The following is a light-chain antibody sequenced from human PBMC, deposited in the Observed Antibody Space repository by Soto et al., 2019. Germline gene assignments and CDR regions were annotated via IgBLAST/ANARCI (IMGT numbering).Light chain of an antibody. J-gene: IGLJ1*01. CDR2: DVS. CDR1: SSDGGGYNY. CDR3: SSYPSRSTPLYV. Sequence: QSALTQPASVSGSPGQSITISFTGTSSDGGGYNYVSWYQQHPGKAPKLMIYDVSNRPSGVSNRFSGSKSGNTASLTISGLKAENEADYYCSSYPSRSTPLYVFGTGTKLTVL. V-gene: IGLV2-14*01.